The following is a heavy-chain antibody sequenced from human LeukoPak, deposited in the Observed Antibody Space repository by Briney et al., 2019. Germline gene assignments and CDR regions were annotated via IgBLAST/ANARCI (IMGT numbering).Heavy chain of an antibody. V-gene: IGHV4-59*01. CDR2: IFYTGSA. CDR3: ARCPSWSGYSFDY. J-gene: IGHJ4*02. CDR1: GGSISSYY. Sequence: PSETLSLTCTVSGGSISSYYWTWIRQPPRKGLEWIGYIFYTGSANYNPSLKSRVTISVDTSKNQFSLKLSSVTAADMAVYYCARCPSWSGYSFDYWGQGTLVTVSS. D-gene: IGHD3-3*01.